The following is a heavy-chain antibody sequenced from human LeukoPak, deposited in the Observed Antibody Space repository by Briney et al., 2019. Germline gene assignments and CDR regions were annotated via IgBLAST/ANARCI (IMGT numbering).Heavy chain of an antibody. V-gene: IGHV1-46*01. D-gene: IGHD2-2*01. J-gene: IGHJ5*02. CDR1: GYTFTSYY. CDR2: INPSGDNT. CDR3: ARVVTPRYCSTPSCYWKGWFDP. Sequence: GASVKVSCKASGYTFTSYYMYWVRQAPGQGLEWMGIINPSGDNTNYAQKFQGRVTMTRDMSTTTVYMELSSLRSEDTAVYYCARVVTPRYCSTPSCYWKGWFDPWGQGTLVTVSS.